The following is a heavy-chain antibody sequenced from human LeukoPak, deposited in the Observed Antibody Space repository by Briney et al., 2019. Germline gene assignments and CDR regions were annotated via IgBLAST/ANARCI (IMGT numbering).Heavy chain of an antibody. Sequence: SETLSLTCAVHGGSFSGYCWSWIRQPPGKGLEWIGEINHSGSTNYNPSLKSRVTISVDTSKNQFSLKLSSVTAADTAVYYCARQRLWFGELYSYGMDVWGQGTTVTVSS. V-gene: IGHV4-34*01. D-gene: IGHD3-10*01. CDR2: INHSGST. CDR3: ARQRLWFGELYSYGMDV. CDR1: GGSFSGYC. J-gene: IGHJ6*02.